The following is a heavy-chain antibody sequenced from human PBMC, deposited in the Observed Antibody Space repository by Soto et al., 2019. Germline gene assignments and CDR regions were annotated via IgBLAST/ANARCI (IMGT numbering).Heavy chain of an antibody. CDR1: GFTFSTYA. CDR3: ARLNITFDG. J-gene: IGHJ3*01. V-gene: IGHV3-30*04. CDR2: ISYDGRNK. Sequence: QVQLVESGGGVVQPGRSLRLSCAASGFTFSTYAMHWVRQAPGKGPEWVAVISYDGRNKFYADSVKGRFTASRDNSKNTVYLQMNSLRAEDTAVYYCARLNITFDGWGQGTVVSVS.